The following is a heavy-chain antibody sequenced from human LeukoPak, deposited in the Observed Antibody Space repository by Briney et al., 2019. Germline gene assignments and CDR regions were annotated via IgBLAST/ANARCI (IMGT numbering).Heavy chain of an antibody. D-gene: IGHD5-18*01. CDR2: MNPNSGGT. J-gene: IGHJ4*02. Sequence: ASVKVSCKASGYTFTSYDINWVRQATGQGLEWMGWMNPNSGGTNYAQKFQGRVTMTRDTSISTAYMELSRLRSDDTAVYYCARDEVDTAMVPGYWGQGTLVTVSS. CDR1: GYTFTSYD. CDR3: ARDEVDTAMVPGY. V-gene: IGHV1-2*02.